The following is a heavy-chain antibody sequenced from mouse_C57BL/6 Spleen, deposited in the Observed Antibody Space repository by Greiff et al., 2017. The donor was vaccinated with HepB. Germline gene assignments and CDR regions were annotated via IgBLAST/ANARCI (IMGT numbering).Heavy chain of an antibody. CDR1: GYTFTSYW. V-gene: IGHV1-55*01. D-gene: IGHD1-1*01. Sequence: QVQLQQPGAELVKPGASVKMSCKASGYTFTSYWITWVKQRPGQGLVWIGDIYPGSGSTNYNEKFKSKATLTVDTSSSTAYMQRSSLTSEDSAVYYCARGAYGSSQFAYWGQGTLVTVSA. J-gene: IGHJ3*01. CDR3: ARGAYGSSQFAY. CDR2: IYPGSGST.